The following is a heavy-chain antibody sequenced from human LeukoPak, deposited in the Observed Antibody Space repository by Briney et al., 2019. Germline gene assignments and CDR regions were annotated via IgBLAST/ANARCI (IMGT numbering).Heavy chain of an antibody. V-gene: IGHV4-31*03. CDR1: GGSISSGGYY. D-gene: IGHD3-3*01. Sequence: PSETLSLTCTVSGGSISSGGYYWSWIRQHPGKGLEWIGYIYYSGSTYYNPSLKSRVTISVDTSKNQFSLKLSSVTAADTAVYYCARGFGVVPNWFVPWGQGTLVTVSS. J-gene: IGHJ5*02. CDR2: IYYSGST. CDR3: ARGFGVVPNWFVP.